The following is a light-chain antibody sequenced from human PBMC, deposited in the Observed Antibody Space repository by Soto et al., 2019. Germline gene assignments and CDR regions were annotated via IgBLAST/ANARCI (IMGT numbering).Light chain of an antibody. J-gene: IGKJ5*01. CDR2: DAS. Sequence: EIVLTQSPATLSLSPGETATLSCRASQSVRNYLAWYQQKPGQAPRLLIYDASNRATGIPARFSGSGSGTEFTLTIRSLESEDFAVYYCQQHSKWPSTFGQGTRVDIK. CDR1: QSVRNY. V-gene: IGKV3-11*01. CDR3: QQHSKWPST.